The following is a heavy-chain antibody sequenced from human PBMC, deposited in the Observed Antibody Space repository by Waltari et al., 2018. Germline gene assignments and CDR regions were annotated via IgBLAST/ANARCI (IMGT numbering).Heavy chain of an antibody. Sequence: QVQLQQWGAGLLKPSETLSLTCAVYGGSFSGYYWSWIRQPPGKGLEWIGEINHSGSTKDNPTLESRVTISVDTSKNQFSLKLSSVTAADTAVYYCASGLDIVVVPAVERAFDIWGQGTMVTVSS. J-gene: IGHJ3*02. V-gene: IGHV4-34*01. D-gene: IGHD2-2*03. CDR1: GGSFSGYY. CDR3: ASGLDIVVVPAVERAFDI. CDR2: INHSGST.